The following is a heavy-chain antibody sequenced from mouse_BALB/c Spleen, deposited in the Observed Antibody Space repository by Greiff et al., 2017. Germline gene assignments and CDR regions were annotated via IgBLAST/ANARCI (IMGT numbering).Heavy chain of an antibody. CDR1: GFTFSSYG. J-gene: IGHJ4*01. Sequence: EVKLMESGGDLVKPGGSLKLSCAASGFTFSSYGMSWVRQTPDKRLEWVATISSGGSYTYYPDSVKGRFTISRDNAKNTLYLQMSSLKSEDTAMYYCARREGTTGYYYAMDYWGQGTSVTVSS. D-gene: IGHD2-14*01. CDR2: ISSGGSYT. V-gene: IGHV5-6*02. CDR3: ARREGTTGYYYAMDY.